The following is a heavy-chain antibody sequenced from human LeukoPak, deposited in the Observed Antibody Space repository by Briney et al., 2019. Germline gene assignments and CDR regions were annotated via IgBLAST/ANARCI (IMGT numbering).Heavy chain of an antibody. CDR3: ARSGSGWNNWFDP. D-gene: IGHD6-19*01. J-gene: IGHJ5*02. CDR2: TYYRSKWYN. Sequence: SQTLSLTCVISGDSVSSTSAAWNWIRQSPSRGLEWLGRTYYRSKWYNDYALSVKSRITINPDTSNNHFSLQLNSVTPEDTAVYYCARSGSGWNNWFDPWGQGTLVTVSS. V-gene: IGHV6-1*01. CDR1: GDSVSSTSAA.